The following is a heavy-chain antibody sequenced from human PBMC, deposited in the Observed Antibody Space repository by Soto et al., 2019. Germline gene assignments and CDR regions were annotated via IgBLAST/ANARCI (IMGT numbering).Heavy chain of an antibody. V-gene: IGHV3-15*01. CDR1: GFTFSNAW. CDR2: IKSNSDGETT. Sequence: EVPLVESGGGLLKPGGSLRLTCAGSGFTFSNAWMSWVRQAPGKGLAWVARIKSNSDGETTDYAAPVKGRFTILRDDSKKTVFLQMNSLKTEDTAVYHCTTGWYFDLWGRGTLVTVSS. J-gene: IGHJ2*01. CDR3: TTGWYFDL.